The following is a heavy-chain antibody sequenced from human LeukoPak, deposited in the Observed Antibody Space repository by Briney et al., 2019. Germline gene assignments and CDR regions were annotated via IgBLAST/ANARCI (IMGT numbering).Heavy chain of an antibody. Sequence: GGSLTHSYAPSGFTFSYHYMSSLRQPPGEGLEWVSYIIRSSSYTNYAHSVKGQFTISRDNDKNSLYLQMNSLRAGDTAVYYCARVEGIAVAENAFDIWGQGTMVTVSS. CDR3: ARVEGIAVAENAFDI. CDR2: IIRSSSYT. V-gene: IGHV3-11*06. CDR1: GFTFSYHY. D-gene: IGHD6-19*01. J-gene: IGHJ3*02.